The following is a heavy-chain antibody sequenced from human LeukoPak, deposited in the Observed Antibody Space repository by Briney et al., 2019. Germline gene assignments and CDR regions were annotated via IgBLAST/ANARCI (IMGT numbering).Heavy chain of an antibody. Sequence: SETLSLTCAVSGGSISTNNWWTWVRQPPGKGLEWIGEIHHSGSTDYNPSLKSRVTISPDKSKNQFSLTLTSVTAADTAVYYCARRLYSRGWFDPWGQGTLVTVSS. CDR1: GGSISTNNW. CDR2: IHHSGST. CDR3: ARRLYSRGWFDP. V-gene: IGHV4-4*02. D-gene: IGHD3-16*02. J-gene: IGHJ5*02.